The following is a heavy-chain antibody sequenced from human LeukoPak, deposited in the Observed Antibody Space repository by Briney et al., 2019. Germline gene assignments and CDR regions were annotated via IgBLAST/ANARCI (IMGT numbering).Heavy chain of an antibody. CDR3: ARDHGDYSGKDY. J-gene: IGHJ4*02. V-gene: IGHV3-33*01. Sequence: GGSLRLSCAASGFIFSSYGMHWVRQAPGKGLEWVAVTWYDGSNKYYADAVKGRFTISRDNSKNTLYLQMNSLRAKDTAVYFCARDHGDYSGKDYWGQGTLVTVSS. CDR2: TWYDGSNK. CDR1: GFIFSSYG. D-gene: IGHD4-17*01.